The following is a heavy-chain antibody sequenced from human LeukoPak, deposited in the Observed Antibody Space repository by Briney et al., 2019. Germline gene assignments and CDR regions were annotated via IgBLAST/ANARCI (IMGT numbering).Heavy chain of an antibody. CDR1: GSSFSGYA. Sequence: PGGSLRLSCAASGSSFSGYAMYWVRQAPGKGLEWVAVMSYDGSNSYYVDSVKGRFTISRDDSKNTLYLQMSSLRPEDTAVYYCARGSPPDNWGQGTLVTVPS. CDR2: MSYDGSNS. V-gene: IGHV3-30-3*01. CDR3: ARGSPPDN. J-gene: IGHJ4*02.